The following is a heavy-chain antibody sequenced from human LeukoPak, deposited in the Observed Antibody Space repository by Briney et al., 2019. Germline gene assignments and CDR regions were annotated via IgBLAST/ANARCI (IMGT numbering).Heavy chain of an antibody. CDR1: GYTFTSYS. D-gene: IGHD2-15*01. J-gene: IGHJ4*02. CDR3: ARASYCSDGSCYSDY. CDR2: ISGYNGNT. V-gene: IGHV1-18*01. Sequence: ASVKVSCKASGYTFTSYSISWVRQAPGQGLEWMGWISGYNGNTIYAQKVKGRVTMTTDTSTSTAYMELRSLKSDDTAVYYCARASYCSDGSCYSDYWGQGTLVAVSS.